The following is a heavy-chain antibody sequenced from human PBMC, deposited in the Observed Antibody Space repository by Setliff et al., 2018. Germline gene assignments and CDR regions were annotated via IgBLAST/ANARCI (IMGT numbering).Heavy chain of an antibody. V-gene: IGHV4-61*01. CDR3: AREQWLDPPGYYYMDV. CDR2: IYNSGSA. D-gene: IGHD6-19*01. J-gene: IGHJ6*03. Sequence: SETLSLTCTVSRASVSSNIYYWSWIRQPPGRGLEWIGCIYNSGSAIYSPSLKSRVTMSIDTSKNQFSLKLNSVTAADMAVYYCAREQWLDPPGYYYMDVWAKATTVTVAS. CDR1: RASVSSNIYY.